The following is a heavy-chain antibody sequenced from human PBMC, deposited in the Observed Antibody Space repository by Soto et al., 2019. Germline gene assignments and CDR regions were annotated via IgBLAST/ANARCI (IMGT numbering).Heavy chain of an antibody. D-gene: IGHD3-3*01. CDR1: GFTFSEYA. V-gene: IGHV3-23*01. Sequence: GSLRLSCAASGFTFSEYAMTWVRQAPGKGLEWVSVIGGAGSNIYYADSVEGRFTVSRDDSKNTLYLRMDSLRVEDTAVYYCTRTRYNDFWSGYQRYYYYYMDVWGKGTTVTVSS. CDR2: IGGAGSNI. J-gene: IGHJ6*03. CDR3: TRTRYNDFWSGYQRYYYYYMDV.